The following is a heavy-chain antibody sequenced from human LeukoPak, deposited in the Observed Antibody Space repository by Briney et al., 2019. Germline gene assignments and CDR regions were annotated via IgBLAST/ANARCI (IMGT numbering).Heavy chain of an antibody. V-gene: IGHV1-2*02. D-gene: IGHD6-19*01. CDR3: AITYTSGSGDAFDV. J-gene: IGHJ3*01. CDR1: GYTFIGYY. Sequence: ASVKVSCKASGYTFIGYYIHWVRQAPGQGLEWMGWIDPNSGVTNYGQKFQGRVTMTRDTSISTAYMDLSRLRSDDTAVYFCAITYTSGSGDAFDVWGQGTMVAVSS. CDR2: IDPNSGVT.